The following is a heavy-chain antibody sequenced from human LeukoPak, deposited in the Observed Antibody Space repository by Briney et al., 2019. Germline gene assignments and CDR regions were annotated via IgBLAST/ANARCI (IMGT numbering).Heavy chain of an antibody. J-gene: IGHJ4*02. CDR2: ISGSGGST. D-gene: IGHD5-12*01. Sequence: PGGSLRLSCAASGFTFSSYGMSWVRQAPGKGLEWVSAISGSGGSTYYADSVKGRFTISRDNSKNTLYLQMNSLRAEDTAVYYCAKSPRVQNIVATIGNVDYWGQGTLVTVSS. V-gene: IGHV3-23*01. CDR3: AKSPRVQNIVATIGNVDY. CDR1: GFTFSSYG.